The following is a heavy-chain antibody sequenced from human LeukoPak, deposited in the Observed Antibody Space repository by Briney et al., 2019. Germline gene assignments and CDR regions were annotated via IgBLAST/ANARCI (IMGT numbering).Heavy chain of an antibody. CDR3: VRGIGTSYDSSRDAFDI. Sequence: SQTLSLTRTVSAGSISSGDYYWSWVRQPARKGLEWIGRIYSPGTNYNYNPSLKSRVTISIDTSKNQFSLRLTSVTAADTAVYYCVRGIGTSYDSSRDAFDIWGQGTMVSVSS. V-gene: IGHV4-61*02. D-gene: IGHD3-22*01. CDR2: IYSPGT. CDR1: AGSISSGDYY. J-gene: IGHJ3*02.